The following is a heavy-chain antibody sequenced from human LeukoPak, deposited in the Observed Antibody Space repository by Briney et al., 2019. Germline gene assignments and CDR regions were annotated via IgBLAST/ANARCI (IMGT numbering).Heavy chain of an antibody. CDR1: GGSISSGDYY. CDR2: IYSSGRN. CDR3: ARATLDIVVVVAATLDAFEI. D-gene: IGHD2-15*01. J-gene: IGHJ3*02. V-gene: IGHV4-30-4*01. Sequence: SETLSLTCTVSGGSISSGDYYWSWIRQPPGKGLEWIRYIYSSGRNYYNPSLNSRVTISVDMSKNQLSLKLSAVTAADTAVYCCARATLDIVVVVAATLDAFEIWGQGTMVTVSS.